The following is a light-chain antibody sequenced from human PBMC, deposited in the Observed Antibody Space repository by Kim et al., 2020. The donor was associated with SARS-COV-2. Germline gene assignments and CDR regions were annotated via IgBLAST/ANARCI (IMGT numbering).Light chain of an antibody. V-gene: IGLV2-14*03. Sequence: QSALTQAASVSGSPGQSITISCTGTSSDIGTYNYVSWYQQHPGRAPKLLIYDVSKWPSGVSSRFSGSKSGTTASLTISGLQAEDEADYYCSTYTTSGTWVFGRGTQLTVL. J-gene: IGLJ3*02. CDR1: SSDIGTYNY. CDR2: DVS. CDR3: STYTTSGTWV.